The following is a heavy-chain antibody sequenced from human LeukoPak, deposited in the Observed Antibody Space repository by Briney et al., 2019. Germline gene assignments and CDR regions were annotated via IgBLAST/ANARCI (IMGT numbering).Heavy chain of an antibody. D-gene: IGHD6-13*01. CDR2: ISWNSGSI. CDR3: AKGRYSSSSHGAFDI. J-gene: IGHJ3*02. CDR1: GFTFDDYA. Sequence: GGSLRLSCAASGFTFDDYAMHWVRQAPGKGLEWVSGISWNSGSIGYADSVKGRFTISRDNAKNSLYLQMNSLRAEDMALYYCAKGRYSSSSHGAFDIWGQGTMVTVSS. V-gene: IGHV3-9*03.